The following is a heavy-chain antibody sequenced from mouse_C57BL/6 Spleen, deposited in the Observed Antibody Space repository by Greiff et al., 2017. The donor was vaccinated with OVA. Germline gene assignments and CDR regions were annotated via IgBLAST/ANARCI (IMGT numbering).Heavy chain of an antibody. J-gene: IGHJ3*01. CDR2: ISDGGSYT. CDR3: AREGGDGPRGFAY. V-gene: IGHV5-4*01. CDR1: GFTFSSYA. Sequence: EVKLVESGGGLVKPGGSLKLSCAASGFTFSSYAMSWVRQTPEKRLEWVATISDGGSYTYYPDNVKGRFTISRDNAKNNLYLQMSHLKSEDTAMYYCAREGGDGPRGFAYWGQGTLVTVSA. D-gene: IGHD2-3*01.